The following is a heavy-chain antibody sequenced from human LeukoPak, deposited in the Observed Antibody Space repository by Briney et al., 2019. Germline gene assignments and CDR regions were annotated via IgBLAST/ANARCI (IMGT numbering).Heavy chain of an antibody. J-gene: IGHJ4*02. CDR1: GFTVSSNY. CDR2: IYSGGST. CDR3: ARDREQWLVPFDY. V-gene: IGHV3-66*02. Sequence: GGSLRLSCAASGFTVSSNYMSWVRQAPGKGLEWVSVIYSGGSTYYADSVKGRFTISRDNSKNTLYLQMNSLRAEDTAVYYCARDREQWLVPFDYWGQGTLVTVSP. D-gene: IGHD6-19*01.